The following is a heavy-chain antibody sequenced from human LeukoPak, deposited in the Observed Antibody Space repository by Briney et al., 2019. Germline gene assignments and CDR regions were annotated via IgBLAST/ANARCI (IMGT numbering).Heavy chain of an antibody. CDR1: GFTFSTFD. CDR3: AKDQSFSD. CDR2: ISGSGTTT. V-gene: IGHV3-23*01. Sequence: PGGSLRLSCVASGFTFSTFDMSWVRQPPGKGLEWVATISGSGTTTNYADSVEGRFTVSRDIFRNTLCLQMSSLRAEDTAIYYCAKDQSFSDWGQGTLVTVSS. J-gene: IGHJ4*02. D-gene: IGHD3-3*02.